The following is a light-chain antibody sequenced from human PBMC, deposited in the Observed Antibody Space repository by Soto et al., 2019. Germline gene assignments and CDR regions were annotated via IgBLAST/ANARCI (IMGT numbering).Light chain of an antibody. V-gene: IGKV1-5*01. Sequence: DIPMTQSPSTLAASVGDRVTITCRASQNINRWLAWYQQKAGKAPKVLIYDASSLESGVPSRFSGSGSGTEFTLTITSLQPDDFGTYYCQQYDGNFGPGTKVEFK. CDR2: DAS. CDR1: QNINRW. CDR3: QQYDGN. J-gene: IGKJ3*01.